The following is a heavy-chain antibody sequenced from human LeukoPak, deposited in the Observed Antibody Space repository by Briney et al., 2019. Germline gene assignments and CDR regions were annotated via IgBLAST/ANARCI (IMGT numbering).Heavy chain of an antibody. CDR3: ARVPIRRHYESTGYYYEGP. Sequence: ASVKVSCKASGYTFTGYYMHWVRQAPGQGLEWMGWINPNSGGANYAQKFQGRVTMTRDTSISTAYMELSRLRSDDTAVYYCARVPIRRHYESTGYYYEGPWGQGTLVTVSS. V-gene: IGHV1-2*02. J-gene: IGHJ5*02. D-gene: IGHD3-22*01. CDR1: GYTFTGYY. CDR2: INPNSGGA.